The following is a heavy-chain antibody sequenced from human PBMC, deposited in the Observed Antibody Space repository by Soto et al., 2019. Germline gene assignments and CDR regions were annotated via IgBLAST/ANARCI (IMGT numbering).Heavy chain of an antibody. V-gene: IGHV3-11*06. J-gene: IGHJ6*02. D-gene: IGHD3-22*01. CDR3: ARKGADYYDSSGYYGYYYGMDV. Sequence: ESGGGLVKPGGSLRLSCAASGFTFSDYYMSWIRQAPGKGLEWVSYISSSSSYTNYADSVKGRFTISRDNAKNSLYLQMNSLRAEDTAVYYCARKGADYYDSSGYYGYYYGMDVWGQGTTVTVSS. CDR1: GFTFSDYY. CDR2: ISSSSSYT.